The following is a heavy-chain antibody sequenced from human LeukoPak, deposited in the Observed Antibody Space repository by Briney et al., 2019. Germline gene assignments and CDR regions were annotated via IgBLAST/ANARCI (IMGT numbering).Heavy chain of an antibody. CDR3: ARDTTGTDGGDY. J-gene: IGHJ4*02. Sequence: GGSLRLSCAASGFTFSSYSMNWVRQAPGKGLEWVSSISSSSSYIYYADSVKGRFTISRDNAKNSLYPQMNSLRAEDTAVYYCARDTTGTDGGDYWGQGTLVTVSS. D-gene: IGHD1-1*01. CDR1: GFTFSSYS. V-gene: IGHV3-21*01. CDR2: ISSSSSYI.